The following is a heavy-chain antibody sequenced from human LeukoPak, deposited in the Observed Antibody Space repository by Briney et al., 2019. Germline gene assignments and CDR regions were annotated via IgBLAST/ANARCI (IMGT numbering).Heavy chain of an antibody. CDR2: INHSGST. V-gene: IGHV4-34*01. CDR1: GGSFSGYY. Sequence: PSETLSLTCAVYGGSFSGYYWSWIRQPPGKGLEWIGDINHSGSTNYNPSLKSRVTISVDTSKNQFSLKLFSVTAADTALYYCARAGGISPFDYWGQGTLVTVSS. D-gene: IGHD4-23*01. J-gene: IGHJ4*02. CDR3: ARAGGISPFDY.